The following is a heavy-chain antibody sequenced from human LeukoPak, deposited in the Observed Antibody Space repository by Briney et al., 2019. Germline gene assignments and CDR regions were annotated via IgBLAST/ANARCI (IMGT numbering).Heavy chain of an antibody. V-gene: IGHV3-64D*06. CDR2: ISTNGDGT. D-gene: IGHD2-2*01. CDR1: GFTFSNYA. J-gene: IGHJ5*02. Sequence: QPGGSLRLSCSASGFTFSNYAMHWVRQAPGKGLEYVSAISTNGDGTYYADSVKGRFTISRDNSKNMLYLQMSSLRAEDTAAYYCVKYSSSGCYDLWGQGTLVTVSS. CDR3: VKYSSSGCYDL.